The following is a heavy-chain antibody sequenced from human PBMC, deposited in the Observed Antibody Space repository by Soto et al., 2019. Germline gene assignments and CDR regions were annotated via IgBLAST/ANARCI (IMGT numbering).Heavy chain of an antibody. J-gene: IGHJ4*02. V-gene: IGHV4-39*01. CDR2: IYYSGST. Sequence: SETLSLTCTVSGGSISSSSYYWGWIRQPPGKGLEWIGSIYYSGSTYYNPSLKSRVTISVDTSKNQFSLKLSSVTAADTAVYYCASRRPYREQQLVDYWGQGTLVTVSS. CDR1: GGSISSSSYY. CDR3: ASRRPYREQQLVDY. D-gene: IGHD6-13*01.